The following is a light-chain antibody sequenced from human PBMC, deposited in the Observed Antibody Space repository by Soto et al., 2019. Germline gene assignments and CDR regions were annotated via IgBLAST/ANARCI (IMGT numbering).Light chain of an antibody. J-gene: IGKJ1*01. CDR3: QQYNNWWT. CDR2: GAS. V-gene: IGKV3-15*01. Sequence: VLTQSPGTLSLSAGDRATLSCRASQSVSSSYLAWYQQKPGQAPRLLIYGASTRATGIPARFSGSGSGTEFTLTISSLQSEDFAVYYCQQYNNWWTFGQRSKVDIK. CDR1: QSVSSSY.